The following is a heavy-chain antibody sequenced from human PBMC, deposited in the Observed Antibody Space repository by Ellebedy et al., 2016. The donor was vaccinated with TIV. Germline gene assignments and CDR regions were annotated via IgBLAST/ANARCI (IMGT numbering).Heavy chain of an antibody. D-gene: IGHD3-22*01. CDR1: GGTFSSYA. CDR2: IIPIFGTA. V-gene: IGHV1-69*13. Sequence: SVKVSXXASGGTFSSYAISWVRQAPGQGLEWMGGIIPIFGTANYAQKFQGRVTITADESTSTAYMELSSLRSEDTAVYYCASTPYYDSSGYYYLGDYYYYGMDVWGQGTTVTVSS. J-gene: IGHJ6*02. CDR3: ASTPYYDSSGYYYLGDYYYYGMDV.